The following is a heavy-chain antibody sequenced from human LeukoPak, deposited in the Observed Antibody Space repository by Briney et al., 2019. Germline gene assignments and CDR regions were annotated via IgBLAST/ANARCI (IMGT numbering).Heavy chain of an antibody. J-gene: IGHJ6*02. Sequence: PSETLSLTCTVSGGSIISYYWSWIRQSPGKGLEWIGSIYDSGSTKYNPSLKSRVTISVETSKNQFSLKLSSVTAADTAVYYCARDRELSAYYYYGMDVWGQGTTVTVSS. CDR2: IYDSGST. V-gene: IGHV4-59*12. CDR3: ARDRELSAYYYYGMDV. CDR1: GGSIISYY. D-gene: IGHD3-10*01.